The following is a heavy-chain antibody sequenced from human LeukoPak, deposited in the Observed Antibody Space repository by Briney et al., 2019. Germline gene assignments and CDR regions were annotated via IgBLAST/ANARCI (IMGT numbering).Heavy chain of an antibody. CDR1: GGSFSGYY. Sequence: SETLSLTCAVYGGSFSGYYWSWIRQPPGKGLEWIGEINHSGSTNYNPSLKSRVTISVDTSKNQFSLKLSSVTAADTAVYYCARDSYQGWPDAFDIWGQGTMVTVSS. D-gene: IGHD5-24*01. CDR2: INHSGST. CDR3: ARDSYQGWPDAFDI. V-gene: IGHV4-34*01. J-gene: IGHJ3*02.